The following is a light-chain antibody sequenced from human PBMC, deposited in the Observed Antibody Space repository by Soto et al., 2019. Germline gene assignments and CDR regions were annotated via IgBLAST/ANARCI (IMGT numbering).Light chain of an antibody. CDR2: ANI. CDR1: SSNIGAGYD. Sequence: QSVLTQPPSVSGAPGQRVTISCTGSSSNIGAGYDVHWYQQLPGTAPKLLIYANINRPSGVPDRFSGSKSGTSASLAITGLQAEDEADYYCQSYDSSLSGYVFGSATKLTVL. J-gene: IGLJ1*01. V-gene: IGLV1-40*01. CDR3: QSYDSSLSGYV.